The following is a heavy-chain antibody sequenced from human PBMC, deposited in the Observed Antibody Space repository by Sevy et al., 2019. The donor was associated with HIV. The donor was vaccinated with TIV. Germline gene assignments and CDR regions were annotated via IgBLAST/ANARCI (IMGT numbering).Heavy chain of an antibody. CDR2: IKSKTDGGTT. CDR1: GLTFSNAW. D-gene: IGHD3-3*01. Sequence: GGSLRLSCAASGLTFSNAWMTWVRQAPGKGLEWVGRIKSKTDGGTTDYAAPVKGRFTISRDDSKKTLYLQMNSLKTEDTAVYYCTTKSDFWSGYQYFDLWGRGTLVTVSS. CDR3: TTKSDFWSGYQYFDL. V-gene: IGHV3-15*01. J-gene: IGHJ2*01.